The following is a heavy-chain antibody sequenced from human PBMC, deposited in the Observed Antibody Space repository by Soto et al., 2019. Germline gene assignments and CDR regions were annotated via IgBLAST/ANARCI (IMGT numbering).Heavy chain of an antibody. J-gene: IGHJ1*01. CDR1: GFIFSTYA. V-gene: IGHV3-64*01. Sequence: GGSLRLSCATSGFIFSTYAMHWVRQAPGKGLEYVSAISSNGRSTYYANSVKGRFTISRDNSKNTLYLQMDSLRAEDMAVYYCARDRCTNGVCYAPSDDWGQGALVTVSS. CDR2: ISSNGRST. D-gene: IGHD2-8*01. CDR3: ARDRCTNGVCYAPSDD.